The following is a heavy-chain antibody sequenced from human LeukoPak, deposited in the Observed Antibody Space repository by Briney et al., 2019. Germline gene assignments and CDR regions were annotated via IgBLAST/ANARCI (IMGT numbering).Heavy chain of an antibody. D-gene: IGHD4-17*01. V-gene: IGHV3-13*01. CDR1: GFTFSTYD. Sequence: GGSPRLSCAASGFTFSTYDMHWVRQPTGRGLEWVSAIGTAGDTYYPGSVKGRFTISRENATNSLYLQINSLRADDTAVYYCARGDYGDYYFDYWGQGTLVTVSS. CDR2: IGTAGDT. CDR3: ARGDYGDYYFDY. J-gene: IGHJ4*02.